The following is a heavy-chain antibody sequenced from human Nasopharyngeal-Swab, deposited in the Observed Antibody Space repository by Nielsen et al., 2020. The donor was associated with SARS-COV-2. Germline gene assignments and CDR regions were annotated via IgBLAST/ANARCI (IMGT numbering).Heavy chain of an antibody. V-gene: IGHV2-26*01. CDR2: VFSNYEK. J-gene: IGHJ6*02. D-gene: IGHD1-26*01. CDR1: GFSLSNARMG. CDR3: ARQAFLSGSYRADYYYGMDV. Sequence: SGPTLVKPTETLTLTCTVSGFSLSNARMGVSWIRQRPGKALEWLAHVFSNYEKSYSTSLKSRLTISKDTSKSQVVLTMTNMDPVDTATYYCARQAFLSGSYRADYYYGMDVWGQGTTVTVSS.